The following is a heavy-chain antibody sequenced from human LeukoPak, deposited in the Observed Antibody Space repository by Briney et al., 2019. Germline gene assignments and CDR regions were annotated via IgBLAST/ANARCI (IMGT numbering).Heavy chain of an antibody. CDR3: ARSRRGSGWYEGFDY. J-gene: IGHJ4*02. Sequence: SVKVSCKASGGTFSSYAISWVRQAPGQGLEWMGGIIPIFGTANYAQKFQGRVTITADESTSTAYMELSSLRSEDTAVYYCARSRRGSGWYEGFDYWGQGTLVTVSS. D-gene: IGHD6-19*01. CDR2: IIPIFGTA. CDR1: GGTFSSYA. V-gene: IGHV1-69*13.